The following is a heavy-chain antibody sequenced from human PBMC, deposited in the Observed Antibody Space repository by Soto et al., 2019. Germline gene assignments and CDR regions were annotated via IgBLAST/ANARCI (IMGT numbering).Heavy chain of an antibody. CDR2: TTGSGDST. J-gene: IGHJ4*02. D-gene: IGHD6-13*01. V-gene: IGHV3-23*01. Sequence: QPGGSLRLSCAASGFTFSNYAMSWVRQPPGKGLEWVSATTGSGDSTYYADSVKGRFTISRDNSRNTLNLQMNSLRADDTAVYFCASLTSSWFEDYWGQGTLVTVSS. CDR3: ASLTSSWFEDY. CDR1: GFTFSNYA.